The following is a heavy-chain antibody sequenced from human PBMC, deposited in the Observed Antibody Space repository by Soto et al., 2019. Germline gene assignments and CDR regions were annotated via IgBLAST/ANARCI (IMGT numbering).Heavy chain of an antibody. CDR2: IPQEGVDG. CDR1: GFVFSMYS. J-gene: IGHJ6*02. Sequence: GGSLRLSCEVSGFVFSMYSMSWVRQTPGKGLEWVAKIPQEGVDGHYADSVKGRFTISRDNGKNSLYLQMNNLRAEDTAVYYCARDHLILPAHDFFYGSDVWGRGATVTVSS. CDR3: ARDHLILPAHDFFYGSDV. V-gene: IGHV3-7*03. D-gene: IGHD2-21*02.